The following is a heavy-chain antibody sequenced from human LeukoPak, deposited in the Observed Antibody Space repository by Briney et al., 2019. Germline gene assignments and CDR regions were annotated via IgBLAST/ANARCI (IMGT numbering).Heavy chain of an antibody. J-gene: IGHJ6*02. CDR2: IVVGSGNT. CDR3: AATAKYGMDV. V-gene: IGHV1-58*02. Sequence: TSVKVSCKASGFTFTSSAMQWVRQARGQRLEWIGWIVVGSGNTNYAQKFQERVTITRDMSTSTAYMELSRLRSEDTAVYYLAATAKYGMDVWGQGTTVTVSS. CDR1: GFTFTSSA.